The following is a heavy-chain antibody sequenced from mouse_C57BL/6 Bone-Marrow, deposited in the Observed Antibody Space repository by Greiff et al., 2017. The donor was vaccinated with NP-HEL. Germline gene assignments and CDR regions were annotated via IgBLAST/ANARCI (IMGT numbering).Heavy chain of an antibody. J-gene: IGHJ2*01. D-gene: IGHD3-3*01. V-gene: IGHV5-4*01. CDR1: GFTFSSYA. Sequence: DVKLVESGGGLVKPGGSLKLSCAASGFTFSSYAMSWVRQTPEKRLEWVATISDGGSYTYYPDNVKGRFTISRDNAKNNLYLQMSHLKSEDTAMYYCARDLAGLDYWGQGTTLTVSS. CDR3: ARDLAGLDY. CDR2: ISDGGSYT.